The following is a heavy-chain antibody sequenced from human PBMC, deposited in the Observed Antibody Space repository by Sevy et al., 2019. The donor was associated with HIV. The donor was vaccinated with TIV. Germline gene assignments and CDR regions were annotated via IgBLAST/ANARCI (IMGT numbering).Heavy chain of an antibody. V-gene: IGHV3-30*18. J-gene: IGHJ1*01. CDR2: ISYDGSNK. D-gene: IGHD1-26*01. Sequence: GGSLRLSCAASGFTFSSYGMHWVRQAPGKGLEWVAVISYDGSNKNYADSVKGRFTISRDNSKNTLYLQMNSLRAEDTAVYYCAKDSGSYSSEYFQHWGQGTLVTVSS. CDR1: GFTFSSYG. CDR3: AKDSGSYSSEYFQH.